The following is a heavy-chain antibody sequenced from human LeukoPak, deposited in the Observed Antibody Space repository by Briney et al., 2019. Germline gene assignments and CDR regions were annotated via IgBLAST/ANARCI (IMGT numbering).Heavy chain of an antibody. Sequence: SETLSLTCSVSGGSISSYYWSWIRQPAGKGLEWLGRIYTSGSTNYNPSLKSRVTMSVDTSKNQFSLKLSSVTAADTAVYYCASSSGWYEGGFDYWGPGTLVTVSS. D-gene: IGHD6-19*01. J-gene: IGHJ4*02. CDR2: IYTSGST. V-gene: IGHV4-4*07. CDR3: ASSSGWYEGGFDY. CDR1: GGSISSYY.